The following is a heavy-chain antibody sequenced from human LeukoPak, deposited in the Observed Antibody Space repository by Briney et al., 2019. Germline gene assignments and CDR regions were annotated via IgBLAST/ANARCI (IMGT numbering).Heavy chain of an antibody. J-gene: IGHJ6*03. Sequence: SETLSLTCTASGGSISSYYWTWIRQSPGKGLEWIGYIYHSGSTNYNPSLKSRVTMSVDTSKNQFSLKLSSVTAADTAVYYCARDIYCSSTSCQVNYYYMDVWGKGTTVTVSS. CDR2: IYHSGST. D-gene: IGHD2-2*01. CDR1: GGSISSYY. V-gene: IGHV4-59*12. CDR3: ARDIYCSSTSCQVNYYYMDV.